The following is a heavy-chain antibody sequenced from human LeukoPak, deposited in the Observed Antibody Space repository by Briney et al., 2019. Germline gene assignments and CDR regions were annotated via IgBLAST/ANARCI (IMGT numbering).Heavy chain of an antibody. CDR2: INQDGSEK. V-gene: IGHV3-7*01. CDR3: TREFSSCRGVGLRTYYYYYMDV. J-gene: IGHJ6*03. CDR1: AFTFSSFG. D-gene: IGHD3-10*01. Sequence: GGSLRLSCAASAFTFSSFGMRWVRQAQGKGLGWVANINQDGSEKYYVDSVKGRFTISRDSAKNSLYLQMNSLRAEDTAMYHCTREFSSCRGVGLRTYYYYYMDVWGKGTTVTVSS.